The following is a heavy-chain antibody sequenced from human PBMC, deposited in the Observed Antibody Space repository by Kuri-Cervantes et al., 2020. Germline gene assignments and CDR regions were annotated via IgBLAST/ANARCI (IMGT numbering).Heavy chain of an antibody. CDR1: GGSISSGDYY. CDR2: IYYSGST. V-gene: IGHV4-61*08. Sequence: GSLRLSCTVSGGSISSGDYYWSWIRQPPGKGLEWIGYIYYSGSTNYNPSLKSRVTISVDTSKNQFSLKLSSVTAADTAVYYCARTIPAAFGYYYYYMDVWGKGTTVTVSS. J-gene: IGHJ6*03. CDR3: ARTIPAAFGYYYYYMDV. D-gene: IGHD2-2*01.